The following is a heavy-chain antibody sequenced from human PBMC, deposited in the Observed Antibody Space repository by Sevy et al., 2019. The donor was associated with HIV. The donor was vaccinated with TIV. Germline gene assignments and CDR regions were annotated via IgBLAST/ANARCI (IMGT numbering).Heavy chain of an antibody. V-gene: IGHV3-33*01. D-gene: IGHD3-22*01. CDR2: IWSDGAYQ. CDR1: GFTFSNYA. Sequence: GGSLRLSCAATGFTFSNYAMHWVRQAPGKGMEWVAIIWSDGAYQYHGDSVKGRFTISRDNSKNTLYLRMNHVRVEDTAVYYCARGGYYYDNAAYYALDSWGQGTLVTVSS. J-gene: IGHJ4*02. CDR3: ARGGYYYDNAAYYALDS.